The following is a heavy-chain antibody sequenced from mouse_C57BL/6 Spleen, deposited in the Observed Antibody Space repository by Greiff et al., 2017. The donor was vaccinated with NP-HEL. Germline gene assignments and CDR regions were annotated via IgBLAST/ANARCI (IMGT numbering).Heavy chain of an antibody. D-gene: IGHD1-1*01. V-gene: IGHV1-53*01. CDR2: INPSNGGT. Sequence: QVHVKQPGTELVKPGASVKLSCKASGYTFTSYWMHWVKQRPGQGLEWIGNINPSNGGTNYNEKFKSKATLTVDKSSSTAYMQLSSLTSEDSAVYYCARSGYYAWFAYWGQGTLVTVSA. CDR3: ARSGYYAWFAY. CDR1: GYTFTSYW. J-gene: IGHJ3*01.